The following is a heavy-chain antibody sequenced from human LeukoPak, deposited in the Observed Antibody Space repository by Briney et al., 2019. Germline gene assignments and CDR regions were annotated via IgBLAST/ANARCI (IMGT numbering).Heavy chain of an antibody. Sequence: GGSLRLSYAASGFTFSSYAMHWVRQAAGKGLEWVAVISYDGSNKYYADSVKGRFTISRDNSKNTLYLQMNSLRAEDTAVYYCARLFRVVVPAANTHFDYWGQGTLVTVSS. CDR2: ISYDGSNK. CDR3: ARLFRVVVPAANTHFDY. CDR1: GFTFSSYA. J-gene: IGHJ4*02. D-gene: IGHD2-2*01. V-gene: IGHV3-30*04.